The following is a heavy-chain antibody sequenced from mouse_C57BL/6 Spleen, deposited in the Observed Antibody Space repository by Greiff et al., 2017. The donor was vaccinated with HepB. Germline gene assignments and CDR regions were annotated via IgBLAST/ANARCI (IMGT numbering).Heavy chain of an antibody. D-gene: IGHD2-1*01. CDR3: ATSGNYVFDY. CDR1: GYSFTSYY. J-gene: IGHJ2*01. CDR2: IYPGSGNT. V-gene: IGHV1-66*01. Sequence: VKLQQSGPELVKPGASVKISCKASGYSFTSYYIHWVKQRPGQGLEWIGWIYPGSGNTKYNEKFKGKATLTADTSSSTAYMQLSSLTSEDSAVYYCATSGNYVFDYWGQGTTLTVSS.